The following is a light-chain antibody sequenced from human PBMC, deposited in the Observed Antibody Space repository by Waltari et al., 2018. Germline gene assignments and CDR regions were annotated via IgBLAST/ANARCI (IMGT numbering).Light chain of an antibody. CDR1: RGHSNYV. V-gene: IGLV4-69*02. CDR3: HTWGTGGDWV. Sequence: QLVLTQSPSASASLGASVNLTCSLSRGHSNYVIAWHPQQPEKGPRYLMKVKSDGSHSKGYGIPDRFSGSSSGAERHLTISSLQSEDEADYYCHTWGTGGDWVFGGGTKLTVL. J-gene: IGLJ3*02. CDR2: VKSDGSH.